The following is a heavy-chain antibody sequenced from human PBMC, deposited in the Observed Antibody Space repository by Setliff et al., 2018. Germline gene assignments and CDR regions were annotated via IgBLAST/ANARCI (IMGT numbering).Heavy chain of an antibody. Sequence: SETLSLTCTVSGVSIRSYYWSWIRQPPGKGLEWIGYIFYSGSSNYNPSLQSRVSISVDTSKNQLSLKLDSLTAADTAVYFCARDNTIVGATDYWGQGTLVTV. CDR2: IFYSGSS. CDR1: GVSIRSYY. CDR3: ARDNTIVGATDY. D-gene: IGHD1-26*01. V-gene: IGHV4-59*01. J-gene: IGHJ4*02.